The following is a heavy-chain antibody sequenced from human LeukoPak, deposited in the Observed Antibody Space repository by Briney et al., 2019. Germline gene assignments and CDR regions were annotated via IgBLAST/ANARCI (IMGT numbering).Heavy chain of an antibody. J-gene: IGHJ4*02. Sequence: GGSLRLSCAASGFTVSSNYMSWVRQAPGKGLEWVSVIYSGGSTYYADSVEGRFTISRDNSKNTLYLQMNSLRAEDTAVYYCARDRYYYDSSGPALDYWGQGTLVTVSS. V-gene: IGHV3-53*01. CDR3: ARDRYYYDSSGPALDY. D-gene: IGHD3-22*01. CDR1: GFTVSSNY. CDR2: IYSGGST.